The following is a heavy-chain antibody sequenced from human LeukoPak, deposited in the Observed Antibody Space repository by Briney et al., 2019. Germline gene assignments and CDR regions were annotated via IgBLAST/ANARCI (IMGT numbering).Heavy chain of an antibody. V-gene: IGHV5-51*01. CDR2: IFPGDSNI. CDR3: ARDHYCYSTSCDFDY. Sequence: GESLKISCRASGYSFSNYWVGWVRQMPGKGMEYMGIIFPGDSNIRYNPSFQGQATMSVDRSTNTAYLQWSSLKASDSAMYYCARDHYCYSTSCDFDYWGQGTLVTVSS. J-gene: IGHJ4*02. D-gene: IGHD2-2*01. CDR1: GYSFSNYW.